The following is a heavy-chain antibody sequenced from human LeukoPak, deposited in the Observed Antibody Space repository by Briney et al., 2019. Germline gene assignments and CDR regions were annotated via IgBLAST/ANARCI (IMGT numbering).Heavy chain of an antibody. D-gene: IGHD6-19*01. J-gene: IGHJ4*02. CDR3: AKAREWLVNSYYFDY. V-gene: IGHV3-33*06. CDR2: IWYDGSNK. Sequence: PGGSLRLSCAASGFTFSSYGMHWVRQAPGKGLEWVAVIWYDGSNKYYADSVKGRFTISRDNSKNTLYLQMNSLRDEDTAVYYCAKAREWLVNSYYFDYWGQGTLVTVSS. CDR1: GFTFSSYG.